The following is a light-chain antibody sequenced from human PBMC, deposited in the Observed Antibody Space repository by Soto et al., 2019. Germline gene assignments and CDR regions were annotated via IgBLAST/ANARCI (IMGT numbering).Light chain of an antibody. J-gene: IGKJ1*01. CDR3: QQYTYSPWT. CDR1: QSVSSGY. CDR2: GAS. V-gene: IGKV3-20*01. Sequence: EVVLTQSPGTLSLSPGERATLSCRASQSVSSGYLGWYQQKPGQAPRLLIYGASSRATGIPDRFSGSGSGTDFTLTISRLEPEDFAVYFCQQYTYSPWTFGQGTKVESK.